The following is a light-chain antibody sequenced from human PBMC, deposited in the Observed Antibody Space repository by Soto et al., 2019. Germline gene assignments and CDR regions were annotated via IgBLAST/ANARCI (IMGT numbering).Light chain of an antibody. CDR3: QQRSNWPPMYT. Sequence: DIVLTQSPATLSLSPGERATISCRASQRVSSNLAWYQQRPGHVPRLLIYDASKRATGIPARFSASGSGTDCTLTSSSLEPEDFAIDFCQQRSNWPPMYTFGQGTKVDIK. CDR2: DAS. V-gene: IGKV3-11*01. J-gene: IGKJ2*01. CDR1: QRVSSN.